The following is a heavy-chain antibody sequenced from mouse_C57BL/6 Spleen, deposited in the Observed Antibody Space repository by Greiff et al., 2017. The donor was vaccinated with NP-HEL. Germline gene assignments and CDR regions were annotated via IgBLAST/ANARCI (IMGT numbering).Heavy chain of an antibody. CDR1: GYTFTDYE. J-gene: IGHJ3*01. D-gene: IGHD2-1*01. CDR2: IDPETGGT. CDR3: TIGGNYGFAY. Sequence: QVQLQQSGAELVRPGASVTLSCKASGYTFTDYEMHWVKQTPVHGLEWIGAIDPETGGTAYNQKFKGKAILTADKSSSTVYMELRSLTSEDSAVYYCTIGGNYGFAYWGQGTLVTVSA. V-gene: IGHV1-15*01.